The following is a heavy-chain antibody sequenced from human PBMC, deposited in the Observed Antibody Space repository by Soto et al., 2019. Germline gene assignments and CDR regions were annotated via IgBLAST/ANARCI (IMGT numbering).Heavy chain of an antibody. V-gene: IGHV1-46*01. Sequence: QVQLVQSGAEVQKPGASVKVSCKASGYTFTSYYMHWVRLAPGQGLEWMGIINPSGGSTSYAQKFQGRVTMTRDTSTSTVYMELSSLRSEDTAVYYCARDRAVAGFDYWGQGTLVTVSS. CDR1: GYTFTSYY. CDR2: INPSGGST. CDR3: ARDRAVAGFDY. D-gene: IGHD6-19*01. J-gene: IGHJ4*02.